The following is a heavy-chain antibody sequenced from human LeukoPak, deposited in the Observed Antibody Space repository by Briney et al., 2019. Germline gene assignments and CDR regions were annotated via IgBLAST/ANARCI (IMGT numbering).Heavy chain of an antibody. CDR2: ISGGGGGTT. V-gene: IGHV3-23*01. J-gene: IGHJ5*02. CDR1: GFTFSRCA. Sequence: PGGSLRLSCVVSGFTFSRCAMTCVRQAPGKGLEWVSAISGGGGGTTYYAESVKGRFTISGDNSKNTVYLQMHSLRAEDTAIYFCSKGRAGGWNGGDRWGQGTLVTVSS. CDR3: SKGRAGGWNGGDR. D-gene: IGHD1-1*01.